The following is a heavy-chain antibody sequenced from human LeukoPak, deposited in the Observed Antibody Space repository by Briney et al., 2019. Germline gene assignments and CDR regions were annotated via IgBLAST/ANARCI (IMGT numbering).Heavy chain of an antibody. J-gene: IGHJ6*03. CDR3: ARVFDSGSQAYFYYMDV. V-gene: IGHV4-59*01. CDR1: GGSIRGYY. Sequence: SETLSLTCNVSGGSIRGYYWSWIRQSPEKGLEWIGYIYSIGSTNYNPSLKSRVTMSVDTSKNQLSLKVSSVTAADTAVYYCARVFDSGSQAYFYYMDVWGKGTTVIISS. CDR2: IYSIGST. D-gene: IGHD3-10*01.